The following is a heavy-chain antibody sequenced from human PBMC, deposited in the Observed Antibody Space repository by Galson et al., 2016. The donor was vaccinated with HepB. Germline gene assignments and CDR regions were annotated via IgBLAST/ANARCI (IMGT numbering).Heavy chain of an antibody. V-gene: IGHV4-31*03. CDR2: INYSGTT. CDR3: AKDVDSSGYNYDAFDI. J-gene: IGHJ3*02. Sequence: TLSLTCTVSRGSITSGDYYWSWIRQLPGKGLEWIGYINYSGTTSGSTHYNPSLKSRVTISVDTSKNQFSLKLSSVTAADTAVYYCAKDVDSSGYNYDAFDIWGQGTMVTVSS. CDR1: RGSITSGDYY. D-gene: IGHD3-22*01.